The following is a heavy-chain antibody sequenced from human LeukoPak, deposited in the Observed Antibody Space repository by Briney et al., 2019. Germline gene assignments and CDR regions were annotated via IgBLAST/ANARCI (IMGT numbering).Heavy chain of an antibody. CDR3: ARDSHYYDSSGYYYVYAFDI. CDR2: ISAYNGNT. CDR1: GYTFTSYG. V-gene: IGHV1-18*01. D-gene: IGHD3-22*01. J-gene: IGHJ3*02. Sequence: ASVKVSCKASGYTFTSYGISWARQAPGQELEWMGWISAYNGNTNYAQKLQGRVTMTTDTSTSTAYMELRSLRSDDTAVYYCARDSHYYDSSGYYYVYAFDIWGQGTMVTVSS.